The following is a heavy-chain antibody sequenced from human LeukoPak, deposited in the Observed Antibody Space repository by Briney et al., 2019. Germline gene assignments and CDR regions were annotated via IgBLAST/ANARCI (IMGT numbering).Heavy chain of an antibody. V-gene: IGHV1-2*02. CDR1: GYTFTGYY. CDR2: INPNSGGT. Sequence: GASVKVSCKASGYTFTGYYMHWVRQAPGQGLEWMGWINPNSGGTNYAQKFQGRVTMTRDTSISTAYMELSRLRSDDTAVYYCARGSQYYDFWSGYYTPEWFDPWGQGTLVTVSS. CDR3: ARGSQYYDFWSGYYTPEWFDP. J-gene: IGHJ5*02. D-gene: IGHD3-3*01.